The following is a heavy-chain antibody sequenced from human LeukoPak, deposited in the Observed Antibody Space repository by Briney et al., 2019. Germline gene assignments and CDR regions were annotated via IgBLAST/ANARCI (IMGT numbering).Heavy chain of an antibody. CDR2: ISGSGGST. CDR1: GFTFSSYA. CDR3: ATTLLRASTYMDV. Sequence: GGSLRLSCAASGFTFSSYAMSWVRQAPGKGREWVSGISGSGGSTYYADSVKGRFTISRDNSKNTLYLQMNSLRAEDTAVYYCATTLLRASTYMDVWGKGTTVTVSS. J-gene: IGHJ6*03. D-gene: IGHD1-1*01. V-gene: IGHV3-23*01.